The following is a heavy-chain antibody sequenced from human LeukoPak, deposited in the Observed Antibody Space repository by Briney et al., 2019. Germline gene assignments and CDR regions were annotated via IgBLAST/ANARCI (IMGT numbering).Heavy chain of an antibody. Sequence: SETLSLTCAVSGGSISSSNWWSWVRQPPGKGLEWIGYIYYSGSTYYNPSLKSRVTISVDTSKNQFSLKLSSVTAADTAVYYCARGGYGDYSVASIAYYFDYWGQGTLVTVSS. CDR3: ARGGYGDYSVASIAYYFDY. V-gene: IGHV4-30-4*01. CDR1: GGSISSSNW. D-gene: IGHD4-17*01. J-gene: IGHJ4*02. CDR2: IYYSGST.